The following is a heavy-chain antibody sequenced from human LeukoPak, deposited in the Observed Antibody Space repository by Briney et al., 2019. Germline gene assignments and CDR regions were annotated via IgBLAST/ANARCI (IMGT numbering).Heavy chain of an antibody. CDR2: TNTNTGNP. J-gene: IGHJ6*02. CDR1: GYTFTSYA. D-gene: IGHD3-9*01. V-gene: IGHV7-4-1*02. Sequence: ASVKVSCKASGYTFTSYAMNWVRQAPGQGLEWMGWTNTNTGNPTYAQGFTGRFVLSLDTSVSTAYLQISSLKAEDTAVYYCARDHDILTGYYMRYYYYGMDVWGQGTTVTVSS. CDR3: ARDHDILTGYYMRYYYYGMDV.